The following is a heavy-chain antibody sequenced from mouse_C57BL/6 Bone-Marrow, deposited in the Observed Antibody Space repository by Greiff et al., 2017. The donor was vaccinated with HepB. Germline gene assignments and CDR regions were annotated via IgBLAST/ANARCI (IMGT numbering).Heavy chain of an antibody. CDR3: AKNSNYAPFAY. Sequence: VQLVESGPELVKPGASVKISCKASGYAFSSSWMNWVKQRPGKGLEWIGRIYPGDGDTNYNGKFKGKATLTADKSSSTAYMQLSSLTSEDSAVYFCAKNSNYAPFAYWGQGTLVTVSA. CDR1: GYAFSSSW. J-gene: IGHJ3*01. D-gene: IGHD2-5*01. CDR2: IYPGDGDT. V-gene: IGHV1-82*01.